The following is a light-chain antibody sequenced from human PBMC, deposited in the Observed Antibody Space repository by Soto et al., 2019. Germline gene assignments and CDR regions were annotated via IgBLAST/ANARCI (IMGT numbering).Light chain of an antibody. CDR1: QSVRSN. CDR2: GAS. J-gene: IGKJ5*01. CDR3: QQYNNWPPIT. V-gene: IGKV3-15*01. Sequence: EIVMTQSPATLSVSPGERATLSCRASQSVRSNLGWYQQKPGQAPRLLIYGASTRATGTPARFSGSGSETEFTLTIDSLQSEDFAVYFCQQYNNWPPITFGQGTRLEIK.